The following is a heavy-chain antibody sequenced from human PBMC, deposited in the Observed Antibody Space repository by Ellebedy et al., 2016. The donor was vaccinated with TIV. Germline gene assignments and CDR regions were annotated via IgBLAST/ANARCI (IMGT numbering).Heavy chain of an antibody. V-gene: IGHV3-30*03. CDR1: GFNFSTSG. CDR3: TSSRGYFDY. J-gene: IGHJ4*02. D-gene: IGHD3-16*01. CDR2: ISYDENYK. Sequence: PGGSLRLSCAVSGFNFSTSGMHWVRQAPGKGLEWLAMISYDENYKFYVGSVKGRFTISRDNSKNTLSLQMNSLRVEDTAVYYCTSSRGYFDYWGQGALVTVSS.